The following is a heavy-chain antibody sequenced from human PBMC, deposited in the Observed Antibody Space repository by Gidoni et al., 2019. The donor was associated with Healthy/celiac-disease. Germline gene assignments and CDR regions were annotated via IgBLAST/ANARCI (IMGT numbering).Heavy chain of an antibody. D-gene: IGHD2-21*02. J-gene: IGHJ2*01. V-gene: IGHV3-21*01. Sequence: EVQLVESGGGLVKPGGSLRLSCAASGFTFSSYTMNWVRQAPGQGLEWVSSISSSSSYIYYADSVMGRFTISRDNAKNSLYLQMNSLRAEDTAVYYCARGSSLAYCGGDCYSRAGWYFDLWGRGTLVTVSS. CDR2: ISSSSSYI. CDR3: ARGSSLAYCGGDCYSRAGWYFDL. CDR1: GFTFSSYT.